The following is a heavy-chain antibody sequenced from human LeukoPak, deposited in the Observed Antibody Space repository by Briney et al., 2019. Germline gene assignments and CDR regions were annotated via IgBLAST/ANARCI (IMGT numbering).Heavy chain of an antibody. CDR2: ISNDGSIT. CDR3: VRVELTNGGFFDS. D-gene: IGHD1-7*01. J-gene: IGHJ4*02. Sequence: PGGSLRLSCAASGFTFSRYWMHWVRQAPGKGLVWVSRISNDGSITTYADSVKGRFTISRDNAKNTLYLQMNSLRAEDTAVYYCVRVELTNGGFFDSWGQGALVTVSS. V-gene: IGHV3-74*01. CDR1: GFTFSRYW.